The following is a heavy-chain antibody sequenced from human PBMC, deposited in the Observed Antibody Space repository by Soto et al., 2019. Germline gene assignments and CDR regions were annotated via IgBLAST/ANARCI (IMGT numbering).Heavy chain of an antibody. J-gene: IGHJ6*03. CDR3: ARDWVEPRRYYYYYYMDV. V-gene: IGHV3-66*01. CDR1: GFTVSSNY. Sequence: EVQLVESGGGLVQPGGSLRLSCAASGFTVSSNYMSWVRQAPGKGLEWVSVIYSGGSTYYADSVKGRFTISRDNSKNTLYLQMNSLRAEDTAVYYCARDWVEPRRYYYYYYMDVWGKGTTVTVSS. CDR2: IYSGGST. D-gene: IGHD1-1*01.